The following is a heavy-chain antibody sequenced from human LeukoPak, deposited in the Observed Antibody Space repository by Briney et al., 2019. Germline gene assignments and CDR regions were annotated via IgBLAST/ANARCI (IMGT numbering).Heavy chain of an antibody. CDR2: INPNSGGT. Sequence: ASVKVSCKASGYTFTDYYMHWVRQAPGQGLEWMGWINPNSGGTNYAQKFQGRVTMTRDTSISTAYMELSRLRSDDTAVYYCARDRGRGVRGVIITTQPTDYWGQGTLVTVSS. CDR3: ARDRGRGVRGVIITTQPTDY. V-gene: IGHV1-2*02. J-gene: IGHJ4*02. D-gene: IGHD3-10*01. CDR1: GYTFTDYY.